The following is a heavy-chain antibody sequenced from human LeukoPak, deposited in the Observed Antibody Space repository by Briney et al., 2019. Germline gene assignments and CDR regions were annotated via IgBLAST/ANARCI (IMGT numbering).Heavy chain of an antibody. J-gene: IGHJ3*02. CDR1: GFSFDEYG. Sequence: GGSLRLSCTASGFSFDEYGMSWLRQAPGKGLKWVSGMNWNGCSTGHVDSVKGRFIISRDNAKNCLYLQINSLKAEDKAGYFCARQAYCGGDCYSDAFDIWGQGTMVTVSS. CDR3: ARQAYCGGDCYSDAFDI. V-gene: IGHV3-20*04. CDR2: MNWNGCST. D-gene: IGHD2-21*02.